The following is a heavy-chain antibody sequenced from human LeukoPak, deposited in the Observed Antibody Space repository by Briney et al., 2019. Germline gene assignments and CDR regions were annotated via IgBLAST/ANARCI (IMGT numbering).Heavy chain of an antibody. CDR2: IYYSGST. D-gene: IGHD1-26*01. CDR3: ARDQWELLD. Sequence: SETLSLTCSVSGGSISSGDYYWRWIRQPPGKGLEWIGYIYYSGSTYYNPSLKSRVTISVDTSKNQFSLKLSSVTAADTAVYYCARDQWELLDWGQGTLVTVSS. CDR1: GGSISSGDYY. J-gene: IGHJ4*02. V-gene: IGHV4-30-4*08.